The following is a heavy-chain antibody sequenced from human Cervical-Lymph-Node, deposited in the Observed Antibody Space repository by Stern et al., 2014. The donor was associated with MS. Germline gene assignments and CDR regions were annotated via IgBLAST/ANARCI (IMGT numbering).Heavy chain of an antibody. CDR1: GFAFSTYG. CDR2: IWSDGSNI. CDR3: ARDTLAGLD. J-gene: IGHJ4*02. D-gene: IGHD6-19*01. Sequence: QVQLVQSGGGVVQPGRSLRLSCAAAGFAFSTYGMHWVRQAPVKGLEWVAFIWSDGSNIYYADSVRGRFTISRDNSKNTLFLQMNSLRAEDTALYYCARDTLAGLDWGQGTLFTVSS. V-gene: IGHV3-33*01.